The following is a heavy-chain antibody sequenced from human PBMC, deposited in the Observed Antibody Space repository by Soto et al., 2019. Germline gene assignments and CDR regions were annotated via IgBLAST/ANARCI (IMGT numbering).Heavy chain of an antibody. Sequence: QVQLVQSGAAEKKPGSSVKVSCKASGGTFSIYGISWVRQAPGQGLEWMGGIIPMFGTTNYAQKFQGRVTITADESTSTAYMELSSLKSEDAAVYYCARKTTWINPPKQKTIGYYYYSMDVWGQGTTVTVSS. J-gene: IGHJ6*02. CDR2: IIPMFGTT. CDR3: ARKTTWINPPKQKTIGYYYYSMDV. D-gene: IGHD5-12*01. CDR1: GGTFSIYG. V-gene: IGHV1-69*01.